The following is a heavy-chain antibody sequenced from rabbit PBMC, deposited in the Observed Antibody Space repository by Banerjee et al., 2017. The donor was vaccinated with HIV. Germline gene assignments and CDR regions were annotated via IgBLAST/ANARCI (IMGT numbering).Heavy chain of an antibody. V-gene: IGHV1S47*01. CDR1: GFSFSNKA. D-gene: IGHD2-1*01. CDR2: IYPDSGMT. Sequence: QEQLVESGGGLVKPGASLTLTCKASGFSFSNKAVLCWVRQAPGKGLEWIACIYPDSGMTDYPTWANGRFTVSLDNGQNTVFLQMTSLTVADTATYFCVRRYEDYGVFNLWGPGTLVTVS. CDR3: VRRYEDYGVFNL. J-gene: IGHJ4*01.